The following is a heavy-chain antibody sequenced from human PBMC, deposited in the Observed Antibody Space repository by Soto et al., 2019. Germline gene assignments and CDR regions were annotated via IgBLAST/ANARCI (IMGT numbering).Heavy chain of an antibody. CDR3: ARDENYDDNGLDH. CDR1: GFSFNTHG. D-gene: IGHD4-17*01. Sequence: QVQLVESGGGVVRPGRSLRLSCEATGFSFNTHGMNWVRQAPGKGLEWVAVIVNDGSEQAYSDSVKGRFTISRDNSKNTLYLQMNNLRAEDTGVYYCARDENYDDNGLDHWGPGILVNVSS. CDR2: IVNDGSEQ. J-gene: IGHJ4*02. V-gene: IGHV3-33*01.